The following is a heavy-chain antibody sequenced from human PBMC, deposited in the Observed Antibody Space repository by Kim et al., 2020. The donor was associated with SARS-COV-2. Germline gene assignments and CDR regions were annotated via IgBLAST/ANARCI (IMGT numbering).Heavy chain of an antibody. D-gene: IGHD3-3*01. CDR3: ARERVTIFGVVTHPYYYGMDV. J-gene: IGHJ6*02. Sequence: GGSLRLSCAASGFTFSSYWMHWVRQAPGKGLVWVSRINSDGSSTSYADSVKGRFTISRDNAKNTLYLQMNSLRAEDTAVYYCARERVTIFGVVTHPYYYGMDVWGQGTTVTVSS. V-gene: IGHV3-74*01. CDR2: INSDGSST. CDR1: GFTFSSYW.